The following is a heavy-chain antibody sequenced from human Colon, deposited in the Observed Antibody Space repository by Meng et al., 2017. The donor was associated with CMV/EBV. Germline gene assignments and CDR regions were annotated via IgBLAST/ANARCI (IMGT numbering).Heavy chain of an antibody. D-gene: IGHD2-21*01. Sequence: GESLKISRQVSGYSFRSYWLGWVRQMPGKGLEWMGFFYPGGSDARHSPSFEGQVTISVDTSINAAYLPWSSLKASDSYVYYCARHGPGPGQHTLRPVQHYGMDVWGQGTTVTVSS. CDR3: ARHGPGPGQHTLRPVQHYGMDV. CDR2: FYPGGSDA. J-gene: IGHJ6*02. CDR1: GYSFRSYW. V-gene: IGHV5-51*01.